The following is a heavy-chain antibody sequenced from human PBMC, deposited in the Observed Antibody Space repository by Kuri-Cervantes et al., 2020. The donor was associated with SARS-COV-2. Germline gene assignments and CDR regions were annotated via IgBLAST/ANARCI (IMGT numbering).Heavy chain of an antibody. Sequence: GSLRLSCTVSGGSISSSSYYGGWIRQPPGKGLEWIGSIYYSGSTYYNPSLKSRVTISVDTSKNQFSLKLSSVTAADTAVYYCARLGLGYCSSTSCYTRYSNGVDYYYYYGMDVWGQGTTVTVSS. J-gene: IGHJ6*02. D-gene: IGHD2-2*02. CDR2: IYYSGST. V-gene: IGHV4-39*01. CDR1: GGSISSSSYY. CDR3: ARLGLGYCSSTSCYTRYSNGVDYYYYYGMDV.